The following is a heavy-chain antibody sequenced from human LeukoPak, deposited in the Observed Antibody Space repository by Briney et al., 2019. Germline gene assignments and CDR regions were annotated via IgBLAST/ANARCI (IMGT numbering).Heavy chain of an antibody. CDR3: ARDRPSGYFDY. D-gene: IGHD3-10*01. CDR2: ISYDGSNK. V-gene: IGHV3-30*01. Sequence: PGRSLRLSCAASGFTFSSYAMHWVRQAPGKGLEWVAVISYDGSNKYYADSVKGRFTISRDNSKNTLYLQMNSLRAEDTTVYYCARDRPSGYFDYWGQGTLVTVSS. J-gene: IGHJ4*02. CDR1: GFTFSSYA.